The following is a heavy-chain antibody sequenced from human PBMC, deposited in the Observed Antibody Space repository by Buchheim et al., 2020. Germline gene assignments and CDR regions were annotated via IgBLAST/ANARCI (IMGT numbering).Heavy chain of an antibody. CDR2: ISYDGSNT. V-gene: IGHV3-30*18. D-gene: IGHD5-18*01. J-gene: IGHJ4*02. Sequence: QVQLVESGGGVVQPGRSLRLSCAASGFTFSSYGMHWVRQAPGKGLEWVAVISYDGSNTYYADSVQGRFTISRVNSKNTLYLQMNSQRAEETAVYYCAKGNGGYSYGLDLHGAGHWGQGTL. CDR1: GFTFSSYG. CDR3: AKGNGGYSYGLDLHGAGH.